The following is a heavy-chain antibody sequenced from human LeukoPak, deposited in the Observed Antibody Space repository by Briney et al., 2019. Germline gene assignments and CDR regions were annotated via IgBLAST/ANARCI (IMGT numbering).Heavy chain of an antibody. CDR2: ITWNRDNI. Sequence: GGSLRLSCKVSGFTFDDYAMHWVRHTPGKSLEWVSGITWNRDNIGYGDSVKGRFTISRDNVKNVLYLQMNSLRPEDTALYYCAKDLSSAITSALVLDVWGQGTMVIVS. CDR3: AKDLSSAITSALVLDV. V-gene: IGHV3-9*01. D-gene: IGHD3-22*01. CDR1: GFTFDDYA. J-gene: IGHJ6*02.